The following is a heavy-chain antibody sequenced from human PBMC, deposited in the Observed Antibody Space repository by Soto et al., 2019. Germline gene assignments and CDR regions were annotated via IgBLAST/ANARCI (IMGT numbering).Heavy chain of an antibody. V-gene: IGHV4-34*01. CDR2: INHSGST. CDR3: ARKGGDGYKP. CDR1: GGSFSRYY. J-gene: IGHJ5*02. Sequence: SETLSLTCAVYGGSFSRYYWSWFRQPPGKGLEWIGEINHSGSTNYNPSLKSRVTISVDTSKNQFSLKLSSVTAADTAVYYCARKGGDGYKPWGQGTLVTVSS. D-gene: IGHD3-16*01.